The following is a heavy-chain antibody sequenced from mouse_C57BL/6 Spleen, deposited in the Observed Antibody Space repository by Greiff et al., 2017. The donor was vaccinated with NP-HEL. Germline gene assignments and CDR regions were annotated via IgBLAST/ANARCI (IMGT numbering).Heavy chain of an antibody. CDR2: INPSTGGT. CDR3: ARLIYYGNLYAMDY. Sequence: EVQLQQSGPELVKPGASVKISCKASGYSFTGYYMNWVKQSPEKSLEWIGEINPSTGGTTYNQKFKAKATLTVDKSSSTAYMQLKSLTSEDSAVYYCARLIYYGNLYAMDYWGQGTSVTVSS. J-gene: IGHJ4*01. CDR1: GYSFTGYY. D-gene: IGHD2-1*01. V-gene: IGHV1-42*01.